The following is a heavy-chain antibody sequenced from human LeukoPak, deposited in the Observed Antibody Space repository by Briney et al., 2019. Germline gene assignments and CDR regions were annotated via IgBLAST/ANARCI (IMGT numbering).Heavy chain of an antibody. D-gene: IGHD3-22*01. CDR3: VKQPSSGYYY. Sequence: GGSLRLSCAASGFTFNSYAMSWVRQAPGKGLEWVSGISSGGAGTYYADSVKGRFTISRDNSKNTLYLQIHSLRADDTAVYYGVKQPSSGYYYWGQGTLVTVSS. CDR2: ISSGGAGT. V-gene: IGHV3-23*01. CDR1: GFTFNSYA. J-gene: IGHJ4*02.